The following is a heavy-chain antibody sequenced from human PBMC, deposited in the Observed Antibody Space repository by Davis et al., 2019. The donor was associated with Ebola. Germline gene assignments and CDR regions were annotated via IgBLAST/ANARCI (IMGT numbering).Heavy chain of an antibody. V-gene: IGHV3-23*01. CDR3: ARGGYYDSSGYSHAAFDI. J-gene: IGHJ3*02. D-gene: IGHD3-22*01. CDR1: GFIFSTYV. CDR2: LGTSADT. Sequence: PGGSLRLSCSASGFIFSTYVMSWVRLAPGKGLEWVSTLGTSADTYYADSVKGRFTISRDNSKNSLYLQLNSLRAEDTAVYYCARGGYYDSSGYSHAAFDIWGRGTMVTVSS.